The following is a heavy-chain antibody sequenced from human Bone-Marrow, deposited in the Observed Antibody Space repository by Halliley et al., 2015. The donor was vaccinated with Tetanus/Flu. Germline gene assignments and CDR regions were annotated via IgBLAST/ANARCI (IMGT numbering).Heavy chain of an antibody. Sequence: QLVQSGAEVKKPGAPVKVSCKTSGYTFNSYGISWVRQAPGQGLEWMGWISTYNDKTNYAQRLQGRVTMTTDTSTSTAYMELRSLRSDDTAVYYCARFWSGYSVDYWGQGTLVTVSS. V-gene: IGHV1-18*01. J-gene: IGHJ4*02. CDR3: ARFWSGYSVDY. D-gene: IGHD3-3*01. CDR2: ISTYNDKT. CDR1: GYTFNSYG.